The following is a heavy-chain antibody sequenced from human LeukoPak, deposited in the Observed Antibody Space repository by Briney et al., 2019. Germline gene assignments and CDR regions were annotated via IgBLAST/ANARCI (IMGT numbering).Heavy chain of an antibody. V-gene: IGHV4-34*01. J-gene: IGHJ4*02. CDR1: GGSFSGYY. D-gene: IGHD2-2*01. Sequence: SETLSLTCAVYGGSFSGYYWSWIRQPPGKGLEWIGEINHSGSTNYNPSLKSRVTISVDTSKSQFSLKLSSVTAADTAVYYCARSRGVVPAANDYWGQGTLVTVSS. CDR3: ARSRGVVPAANDY. CDR2: INHSGST.